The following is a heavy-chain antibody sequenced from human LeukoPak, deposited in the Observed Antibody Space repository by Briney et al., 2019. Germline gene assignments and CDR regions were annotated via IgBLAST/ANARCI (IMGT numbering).Heavy chain of an antibody. D-gene: IGHD3-16*01. Sequence: PSETLSLTCTVSGVSITSYYWSWIRQPPGKGLEWIGEINHSGSTNYNPPLKSRVTISVDTSKNQFSLKLSSVTAADTPVYYCARRGSGVLDYWGQGTLVAVSS. V-gene: IGHV4-34*01. CDR1: GVSITSYY. CDR2: INHSGST. J-gene: IGHJ4*02. CDR3: ARRGSGVLDY.